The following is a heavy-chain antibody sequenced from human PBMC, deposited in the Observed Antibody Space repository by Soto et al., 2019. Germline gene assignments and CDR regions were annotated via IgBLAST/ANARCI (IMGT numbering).Heavy chain of an antibody. Sequence: QVQLVESGGGVVQPGRSLRLSCAASGFTFSTYGMHWVRQAPGKGLEWVAVVSNEGSVTYYADSVKGRFTISRDNFKNTEPRQMNMRSADDTAVYFCTKEGGLRGSSSSYRFDFWGQGIRVTVS. CDR3: TKEGGLRGSSSSYRFDF. CDR2: VSNEGSVT. D-gene: IGHD2-2*01. J-gene: IGHJ4*02. V-gene: IGHV3-30*18. CDR1: GFTFSTYG.